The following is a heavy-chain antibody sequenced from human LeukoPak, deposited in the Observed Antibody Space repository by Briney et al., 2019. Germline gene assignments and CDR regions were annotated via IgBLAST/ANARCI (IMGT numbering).Heavy chain of an antibody. CDR3: ARGPYYDFWSGNFDY. V-gene: IGHV1-69*05. CDR2: IIPIFGTA. Sequence: ASVKVSCKASGGTFSSYAISWVRQAPGQGLEWMGRIIPIFGTANYAQKFQGRVTITTDESTSTAYMELSSLRSEDTAVYYCARGPYYDFWSGNFDYWGQGTLVTVSS. D-gene: IGHD3-3*01. J-gene: IGHJ4*02. CDR1: GGTFSSYA.